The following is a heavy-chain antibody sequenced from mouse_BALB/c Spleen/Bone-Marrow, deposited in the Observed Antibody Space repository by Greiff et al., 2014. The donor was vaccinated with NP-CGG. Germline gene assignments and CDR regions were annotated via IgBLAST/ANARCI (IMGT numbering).Heavy chain of an antibody. D-gene: IGHD1-1*01. CDR3: ARRGDYSYAMDY. CDR2: IYPGDGDT. CDR1: GYSFSNYW. Sequence: QVQLQQPGAELVRPGSSVKISCKSSGYSFSNYWMNWMKQRPGQGLEWIGQIYPGDGDTNYNGKFKGKATLTADKSSSTAYMQLSSLTSEDSAVYFCARRGDYSYAMDYWGQGTSVTVSS. J-gene: IGHJ4*01. V-gene: IGHV1-80*01.